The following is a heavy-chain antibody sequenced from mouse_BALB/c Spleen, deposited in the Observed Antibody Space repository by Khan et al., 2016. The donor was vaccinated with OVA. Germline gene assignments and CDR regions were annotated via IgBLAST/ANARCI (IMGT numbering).Heavy chain of an antibody. CDR1: GLDFSRYW. D-gene: IGHD2-14*01. CDR2: INPGSRTI. CDR3: ARLERYGHLAD. Sequence: EVKLLESGGGLVQPGGSLILSCAASGLDFSRYWMSWARQAPGKGQEWIGEINPGSRTINYSPSLKDKFIISRDNAKNTLYLQMRKVRSEDTALYLCARLERYGHLADWGQGTLVTVSA. J-gene: IGHJ3*01. V-gene: IGHV4-2*02.